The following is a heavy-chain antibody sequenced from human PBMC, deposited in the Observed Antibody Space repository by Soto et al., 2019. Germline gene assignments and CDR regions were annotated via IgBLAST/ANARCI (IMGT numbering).Heavy chain of an antibody. J-gene: IGHJ4*02. D-gene: IGHD3-3*01. CDR2: IDNSGST. V-gene: IGHV4-4*07. CDR1: GGSISSYY. CDR3: ARGGQDFWSGPFNY. Sequence: PSETLSLTCTVSGGSISSYYWSWIRQPASKGLEWIGRIDNSGSTNYNPSLKSRITMSADTSRNQFSLKLNSVTAADTAVYYCARGGQDFWSGPFNYWGQGALVTVSS.